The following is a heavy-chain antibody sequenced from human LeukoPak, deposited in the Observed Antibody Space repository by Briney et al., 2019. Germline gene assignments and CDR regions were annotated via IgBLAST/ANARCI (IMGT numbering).Heavy chain of an antibody. V-gene: IGHV1-2*02. J-gene: IGHJ4*02. CDR1: GYTFNGYY. Sequence: ASVKVSCKASGYTFNGYYMHWVRQAPGQGLEWMGWINPNSGGTNYAQKFQGRVTMTMDTSISTAYMELSRLRYDDTAVYYCARDPAVGYTSGWPDYWGQGTLVTVSS. CDR3: ARDPAVGYTSGWPDY. CDR2: INPNSGGT. D-gene: IGHD6-19*01.